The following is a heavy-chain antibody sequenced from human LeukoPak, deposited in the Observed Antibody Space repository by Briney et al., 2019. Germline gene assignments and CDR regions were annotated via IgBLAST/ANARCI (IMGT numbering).Heavy chain of an antibody. D-gene: IGHD3-22*01. V-gene: IGHV4-30-4*01. Sequence: SETLSLTCTVSGGSISSGDYYWSWIRQPPGKGLEWIGYIYYSGSTYYNPSLKSRVTISVDTSKNQFSLKLSSVTAAGTAVYYCASEYYYDSSGYGGAFDIWGQGTMVTVSS. J-gene: IGHJ3*02. CDR3: ASEYYYDSSGYGGAFDI. CDR1: GGSISSGDYY. CDR2: IYYSGST.